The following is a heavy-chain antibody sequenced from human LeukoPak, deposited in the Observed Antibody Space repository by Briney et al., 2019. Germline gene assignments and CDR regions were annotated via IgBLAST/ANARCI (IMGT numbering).Heavy chain of an antibody. Sequence: GGSLRLSCAASGFTFSSYEMNWVRQAPGKGLEWVANIKQDGSEKNYVGSVKGRFTIARDNAKNSLYLQMNSLRAEDTAVYYCARSSITMVRGVIKSTTSWYHYYNMDVWGKGTTVTVSS. J-gene: IGHJ6*03. CDR2: IKQDGSEK. V-gene: IGHV3-7*01. D-gene: IGHD3-10*01. CDR1: GFTFSSYE. CDR3: ARSSITMVRGVIKSTTSWYHYYNMDV.